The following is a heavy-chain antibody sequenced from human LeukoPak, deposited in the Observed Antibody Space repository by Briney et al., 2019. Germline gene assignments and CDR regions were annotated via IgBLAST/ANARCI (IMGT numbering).Heavy chain of an antibody. CDR1: GFTFSSYE. V-gene: IGHV3-48*03. Sequence: GGSLRLSCAAFGFTFSSYEMNWVRQAPGRGREWVSYISSSGGTIYYADSVKGRFTISRDNAKNSLYLQMNSLRAEDTAAYYCESRSKVRHVAGWGQGTLVTVSS. D-gene: IGHD6-19*01. CDR2: ISSSGGTI. CDR3: ESRSKVRHVAG. J-gene: IGHJ4*02.